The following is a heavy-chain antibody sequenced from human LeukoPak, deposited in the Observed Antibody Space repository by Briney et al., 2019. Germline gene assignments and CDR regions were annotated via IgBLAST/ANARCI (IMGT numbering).Heavy chain of an antibody. CDR1: GFTFSSYG. J-gene: IGHJ4*02. V-gene: IGHV3-33*01. CDR2: IWYDGSNK. D-gene: IGHD4-17*01. CDR3: ARDQDYAGALDY. Sequence: GRSLRFSCAASGFTFSSYGMHWVRQAPGKGLEWVAVIWYDGSNKYYADSVKGRFTISRDNSKNTLYLQMNSLRAEDTAVYYCARDQDYAGALDYWGQGTLVTVSS.